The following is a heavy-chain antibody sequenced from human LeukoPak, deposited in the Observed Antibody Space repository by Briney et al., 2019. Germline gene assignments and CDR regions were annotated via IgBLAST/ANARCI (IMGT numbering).Heavy chain of an antibody. D-gene: IGHD1-14*01. CDR3: ARLGVIGRTFDY. J-gene: IGHJ4*02. CDR2: IYHDGST. Sequence: SETLSLTCTVSGGSISSDYYWGWIRQPPGEGLEWTATIYHDGSTYYNPSLKGRVIISLDTSKNQFSLTLTYVTAADTAVYYCARLGVIGRTFDYWGQGTLVTVSS. V-gene: IGHV4-38-2*02. CDR1: GGSISSDYY.